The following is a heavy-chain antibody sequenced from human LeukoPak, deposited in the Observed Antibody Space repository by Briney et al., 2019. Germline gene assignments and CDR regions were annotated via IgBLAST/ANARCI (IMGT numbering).Heavy chain of an antibody. Sequence: SETLSLTCAVYGGSFSDYYWSWIRQPLGKGLQWIGEINHSGSTNYNPSLKSRVTISVDTSKNQFSLKLTSVTAADTAVYYCASAYYYDSSGYPAWGQGTLVTVSS. CDR1: GGSFSDYY. D-gene: IGHD3-22*01. CDR2: INHSGST. V-gene: IGHV4-34*01. J-gene: IGHJ4*02. CDR3: ASAYYYDSSGYPA.